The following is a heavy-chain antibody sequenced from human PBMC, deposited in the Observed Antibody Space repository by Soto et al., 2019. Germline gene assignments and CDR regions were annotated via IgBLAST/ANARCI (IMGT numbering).Heavy chain of an antibody. Sequence: EVQLLEAGGGLVQPGGSLRLSCAASGFSFRNYGISWVRQAPGKGLEWLSAIIGNGDTAYYADSVRGRFTISRDNSKNTLYLQLNDPGAEDTAIYYCAKDYDYGDSLPFDYWGQGTLVTVSS. CDR2: IIGNGDTA. CDR1: GFSFRNYG. J-gene: IGHJ4*02. D-gene: IGHD4-17*01. CDR3: AKDYDYGDSLPFDY. V-gene: IGHV3-23*01.